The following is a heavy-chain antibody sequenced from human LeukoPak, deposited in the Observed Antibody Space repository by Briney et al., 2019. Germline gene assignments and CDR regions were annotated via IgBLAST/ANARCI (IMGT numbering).Heavy chain of an antibody. D-gene: IGHD4-17*01. Sequence: PGGSLRLSCAASGFTFSSYEMNWVRQAPGKGLEWVSYISSSGSTIYYADSVKGRFTISRDNAKNSLYLQMNSLRAEDTAVYYCARDAGGDYYFDYWGQGTLVTVSS. CDR3: ARDAGGDYYFDY. CDR2: ISSSGSTI. J-gene: IGHJ4*02. CDR1: GFTFSSYE. V-gene: IGHV3-48*03.